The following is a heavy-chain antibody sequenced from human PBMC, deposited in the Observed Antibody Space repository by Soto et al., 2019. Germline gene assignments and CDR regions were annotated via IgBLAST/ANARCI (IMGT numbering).Heavy chain of an antibody. CDR3: AIYFSPALTPGDDFDY. CDR2: INSDGTYR. J-gene: IGHJ4*02. D-gene: IGHD2-21*02. Sequence: EVQLVESGGGLVQPGGSLRLSCAASGFTFSNYWMHWVRQVPGKGLVWVSRINSDGTYRSYADFAKGRFTISRDDAKNTVYMQMNSLSAEDTAVYYCAIYFSPALTPGDDFDYWGQGTLVTVSS. CDR1: GFTFSNYW. V-gene: IGHV3-74*01.